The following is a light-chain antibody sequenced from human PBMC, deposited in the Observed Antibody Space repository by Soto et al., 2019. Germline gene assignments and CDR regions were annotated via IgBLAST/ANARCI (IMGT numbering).Light chain of an antibody. CDR2: AAS. CDR1: QSASCN. Sequence: EIMMTQSPSTLSVSPGERATLSCRASQSASCNLAWYQQKPGQAPWLLIYAASTRAIDIPARYSGSGSGTEFTSTISSLPAEYFAVYYCQQYNKWPLTFGGGTKVEIK. J-gene: IGKJ4*01. CDR3: QQYNKWPLT. V-gene: IGKV3-15*01.